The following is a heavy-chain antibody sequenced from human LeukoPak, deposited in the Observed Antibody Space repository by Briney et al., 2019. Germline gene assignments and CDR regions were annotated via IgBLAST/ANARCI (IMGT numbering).Heavy chain of an antibody. J-gene: IGHJ4*02. V-gene: IGHV3-30*02. CDR1: GLTFSSYG. CDR2: IRYDGSNK. D-gene: IGHD1-26*01. Sequence: GGSLRLSCAASGLTFSSYGMHWVRQAPGKGLEWVAFIRYDGSNKYYADSVKGRFTISRDNSKNTLYLQMNSLRAEDTAVYYCATSGGCYYVPDYWGQGTLVTVSS. CDR3: ATSGGCYYVPDY.